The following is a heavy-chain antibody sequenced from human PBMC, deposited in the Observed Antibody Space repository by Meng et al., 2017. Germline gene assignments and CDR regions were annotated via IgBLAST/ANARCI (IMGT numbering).Heavy chain of an antibody. V-gene: IGHV1-2*06. CDR1: GYTFTGYH. D-gene: IGHD6-13*01. CDR2: INPNSGGT. CDR3: ARASRHSSSWYGYDY. J-gene: IGHJ4*02. Sequence: ASVKVSCKASGYTFTGYHMHWVRQAPGQGLEWMGRINPNSGGTNYAQKFQGRVTMTRDTSISTAYMELSRLRSDDTAVYYCARASRHSSSWYGYDYWGQGTLVTVSS.